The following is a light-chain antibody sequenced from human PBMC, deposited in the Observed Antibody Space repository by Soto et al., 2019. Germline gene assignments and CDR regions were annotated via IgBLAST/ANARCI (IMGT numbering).Light chain of an antibody. Sequence: QSVLTQPPSASGTPGQRVTISCSGSSSNIGINTVNWYQQVPGTAPKLLIYTDNQRPSGVPDRFSGSKSGTSASLAISGLQSEDEADYYCQSYDINLSASGIFGGGT. J-gene: IGLJ2*01. V-gene: IGLV1-44*01. CDR1: SSNIGINT. CDR3: QSYDINLSASGI. CDR2: TDN.